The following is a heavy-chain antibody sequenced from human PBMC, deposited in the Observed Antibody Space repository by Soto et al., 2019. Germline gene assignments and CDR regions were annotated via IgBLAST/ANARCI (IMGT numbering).Heavy chain of an antibody. CDR1: GGTFSSYA. D-gene: IGHD3-16*01. V-gene: IGHV1-69*01. CDR2: IIPIFGTA. CDR3: ARAHPTYDLQGNYAFDI. J-gene: IGHJ3*02. Sequence: QVQLVQSGAEVKKPGSSVKVSCKASGGTFSSYAISWVRQAPGQGLEWMGGIIPIFGTANYAQKFQGSVTIIEDESTRTSYMELSSPRSKDTAVYYWARAHPTYDLQGNYAFDIWSQGTMVTVSS.